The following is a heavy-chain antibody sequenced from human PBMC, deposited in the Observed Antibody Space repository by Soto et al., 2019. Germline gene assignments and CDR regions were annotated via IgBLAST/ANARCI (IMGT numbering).Heavy chain of an antibody. CDR3: ATRVANCSSTSCSRRYYYYGMDV. CDR1: GGSISSGGYY. J-gene: IGHJ6*02. V-gene: IGHV4-31*03. CDR2: IYYSGST. Sequence: QVQLQESGPGLVKPSQTLSLTCTVSGGSISSGGYYWSWIRQHPGKGLEWIGYIYYSGSTYYNPSLKSRVTLSVDTSKNQFSLKLSSVTAADTAVYYCATRVANCSSTSCSRRYYYYGMDVWGQGTTVTVSS. D-gene: IGHD2-2*01.